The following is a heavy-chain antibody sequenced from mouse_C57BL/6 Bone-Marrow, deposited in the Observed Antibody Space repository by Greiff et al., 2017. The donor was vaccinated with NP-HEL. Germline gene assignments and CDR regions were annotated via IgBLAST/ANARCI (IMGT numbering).Heavy chain of an antibody. Sequence: QVQLQQPGAELVKPGASVKMSCKASGYTFTSYWITWVKQRPGQGLEWIRDIYPGSGSTNYNEKFKSKATLTVDTSSSTAYMQLSSLTSEDSAVYYCAREGGWLLRGFDYWGQGTTLTVSS. CDR1: GYTFTSYW. CDR3: AREGGWLLRGFDY. D-gene: IGHD2-3*01. J-gene: IGHJ2*01. V-gene: IGHV1-55*01. CDR2: IYPGSGST.